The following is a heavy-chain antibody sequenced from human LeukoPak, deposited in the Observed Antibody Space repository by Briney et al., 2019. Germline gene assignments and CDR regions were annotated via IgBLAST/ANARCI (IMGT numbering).Heavy chain of an antibody. Sequence: SVKVSCKASGGTFSSYAISWVRQAPGQGLEWMGGIIPIFGTANYAQKFQGRVTITADESTSTAYMELSSLRSEDTAVYYCAKDYYGSGSYYNGGYWGQGTLVTVSS. V-gene: IGHV1-69*13. J-gene: IGHJ4*02. D-gene: IGHD3-10*01. CDR2: IIPIFGTA. CDR3: AKDYYGSGSYYNGGY. CDR1: GGTFSSYA.